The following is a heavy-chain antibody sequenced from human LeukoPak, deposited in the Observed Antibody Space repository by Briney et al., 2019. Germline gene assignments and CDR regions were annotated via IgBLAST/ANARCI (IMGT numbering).Heavy chain of an antibody. D-gene: IGHD3-22*01. CDR1: GDSISSSSSGYY. J-gene: IGHJ3*02. V-gene: IGHV4-34*01. CDR2: INHSGST. Sequence: SETLSLTCTVSGDSISSSSSGYYWSWIRQPPGKGLEWIGEINHSGSTNYNPSLKSRVTITVDTSKNQFSLKLSSVTAADTAVYYCARWCYDSSGYYLPLDAFDTWGQGTMVTVSS. CDR3: ARWCYDSSGYYLPLDAFDT.